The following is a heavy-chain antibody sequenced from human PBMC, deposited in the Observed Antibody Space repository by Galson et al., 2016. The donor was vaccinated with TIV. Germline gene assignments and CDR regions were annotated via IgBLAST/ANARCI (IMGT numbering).Heavy chain of an antibody. V-gene: IGHV1-69*13. CDR1: GGTFSSFA. CDR2: IIPIFRTP. D-gene: IGHD3-9*01. Sequence: SVKVSCKASGGTFSSFAINWVRQAPGQGLQWVGGIIPIFRTPKYARRFQGRVTVTADESTSTAYMELSSLRSDDTAVYYCTSPSGVLTDWHLKFDYWGQGTLVTVSS. J-gene: IGHJ4*02. CDR3: TSPSGVLTDWHLKFDY.